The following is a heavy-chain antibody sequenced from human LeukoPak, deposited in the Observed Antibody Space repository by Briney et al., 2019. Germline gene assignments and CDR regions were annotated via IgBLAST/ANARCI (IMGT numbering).Heavy chain of an antibody. V-gene: IGHV3-66*01. CDR2: IYSGGST. CDR3: ARGHGVGSSWTNWFDP. CDR1: GFTVSSNY. J-gene: IGHJ5*02. Sequence: GGSLRLSCAASGFTVSSNYMSWVRQAPGKGLEWVSVIYSGGSTYYADSVKGRFTISRDNSKNTLYLQMNSLRAGDTAVYYCARGHGVGSSWTNWFDPWGQGTLVTVSS. D-gene: IGHD6-13*01.